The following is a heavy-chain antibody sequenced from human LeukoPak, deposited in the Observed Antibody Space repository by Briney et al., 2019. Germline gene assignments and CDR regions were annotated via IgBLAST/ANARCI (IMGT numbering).Heavy chain of an antibody. D-gene: IGHD4-17*01. V-gene: IGHV3-53*01. Sequence: GGSLRLSCAASGFTFSSNYMTWVRQAPGKGLEWVSVIYSGGNTYYSDSVKGRFTISRDNSKNTLYLQMNSLRAEDTAVYYCATHDYGRKYYFDYWGQGTLVTVSS. CDR1: GFTFSSNY. J-gene: IGHJ4*02. CDR3: ATHDYGRKYYFDY. CDR2: IYSGGNT.